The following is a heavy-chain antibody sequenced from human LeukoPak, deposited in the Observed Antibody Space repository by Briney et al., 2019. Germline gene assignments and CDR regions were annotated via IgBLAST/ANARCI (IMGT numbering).Heavy chain of an antibody. CDR2: IYTSGST. Sequence: SETLSLTCTVSGGSISSYYWSWIRQPAGKGLEGVGRIYTSGSTNYNPSLKSRVTISVDTSKNQFSLKLSSVTAADTAVYYCARGGYYDSSGTLWYFDLWGRGTLDTVSS. V-gene: IGHV4-4*07. D-gene: IGHD3-22*01. CDR1: GGSISSYY. J-gene: IGHJ2*01. CDR3: ARGGYYDSSGTLWYFDL.